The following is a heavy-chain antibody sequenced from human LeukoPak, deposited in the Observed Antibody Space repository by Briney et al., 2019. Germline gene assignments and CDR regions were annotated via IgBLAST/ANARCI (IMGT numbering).Heavy chain of an antibody. V-gene: IGHV3-33*01. D-gene: IGHD3-10*01. CDR2: IWYDGSNK. Sequence: PGGSLRLSCAASGFTFSSYGMHWVRQAPGKGLEWVAVIWYDGSNKYYADSVKGRFTISRDNSKNTLYLQMNSLRAEDTAVYYCASTGNYYGSGRYAFDIWGQGTMVTVSS. CDR1: GFTFSSYG. J-gene: IGHJ3*02. CDR3: ASTGNYYGSGRYAFDI.